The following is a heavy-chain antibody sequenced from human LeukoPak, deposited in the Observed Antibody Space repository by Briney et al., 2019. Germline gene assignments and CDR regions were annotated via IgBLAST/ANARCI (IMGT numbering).Heavy chain of an antibody. V-gene: IGHV4-59*01. CDR3: ARAPRQAYFQH. Sequence: SETLSLTCTVSGGSISSYYWSWIRQPPGKGLEWIGYIYYSGSTNYNPSLKSRVTISVDTSKNQFSPKLSSVTAADTAVYYCARAPRQAYFQHWGQGTLVTVSS. J-gene: IGHJ1*01. CDR2: IYYSGST. CDR1: GGSISSYY.